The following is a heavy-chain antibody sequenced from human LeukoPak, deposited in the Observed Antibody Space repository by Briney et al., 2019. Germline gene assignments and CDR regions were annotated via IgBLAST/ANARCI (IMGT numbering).Heavy chain of an antibody. CDR2: INPNSGGT. Sequence: GASVTVSCKASGYTFTVYYMHWVRQAPGQGLEWMGWINPNSGGTNYAQKFQGRVTMTKDTSISTAYMELSRLRSDDTAVYYCARDGLLWFGELLYLDYWGQGTLVTVSS. CDR1: GYTFTVYY. D-gene: IGHD3-10*01. CDR3: ARDGLLWFGELLYLDY. J-gene: IGHJ4*02. V-gene: IGHV1-2*02.